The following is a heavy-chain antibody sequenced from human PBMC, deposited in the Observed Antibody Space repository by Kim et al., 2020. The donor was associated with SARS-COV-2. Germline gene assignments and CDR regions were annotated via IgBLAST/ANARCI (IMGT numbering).Heavy chain of an antibody. V-gene: IGHV3-23*01. J-gene: IGHJ6*02. D-gene: IGHD5-18*01. CDR3: AKVFSSYGYAGSTDYGMDV. CDR1: GFTFSSYA. CDR2: ISGSGGST. Sequence: GGSLRLSCAASGFTFSSYAMSWVRQAPGKGLEWVSAISGSGGSTYYADSVKGRFTISRDNSKNTLYLQMNSLRAEDTAVYYCAKVFSSYGYAGSTDYGMDVWGQGTTVTVSS.